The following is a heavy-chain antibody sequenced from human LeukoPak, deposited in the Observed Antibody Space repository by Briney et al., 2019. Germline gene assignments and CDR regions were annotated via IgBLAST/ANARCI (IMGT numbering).Heavy chain of an antibody. V-gene: IGHV1-46*01. CDR1: GYTFTSYY. CDR2: INPSGGST. CDR3: ASEGSGYYDFWSGYYTTYYGMDV. Sequence: ASVKVSCKASGYTFTSYYMHWVRQAPGQGLEWMGIINPSGGSTSYAQKFQGRVTMTRDTSTSTVYMELSSLRSEDTAVYHCASEGSGYYDFWSGYYTTYYGMDVWGQGTTVTVSS. J-gene: IGHJ6*02. D-gene: IGHD3-3*01.